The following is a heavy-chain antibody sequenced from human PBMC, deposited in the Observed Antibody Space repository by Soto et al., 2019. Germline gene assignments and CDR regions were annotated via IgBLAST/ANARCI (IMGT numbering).Heavy chain of an antibody. CDR3: VRDGTKTLRDWFDP. V-gene: IGHV4-4*07. Sequence: XTLSLTCTVSGASISGFYWSWIRKSAGKGLEWIGRIYATGTTDYNPSLKSRVMMSVDTSKKQFSLKLRSVTAADTAVYYCVRDGTKTLRDWFDPWGQGISVTVSS. CDR2: IYATGTT. J-gene: IGHJ5*02. D-gene: IGHD1-1*01. CDR1: GASISGFY.